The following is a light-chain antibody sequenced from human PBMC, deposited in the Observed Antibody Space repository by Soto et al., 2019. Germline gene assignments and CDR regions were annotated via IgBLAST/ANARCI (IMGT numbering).Light chain of an antibody. V-gene: IGKV1-5*03. CDR3: QPYNNYFP. J-gene: IGKJ1*01. CDR2: KAT. Sequence: IQLTHAPSTLSGSFGDIVTITFRASQSVQTWLAWFQQKPGKAPKLLIYKATTLETGVPSRFSGSGSETEFTLTISDLQPDDLGTYYCQPYNNYFPFGQGTKVDI. CDR1: QSVQTW.